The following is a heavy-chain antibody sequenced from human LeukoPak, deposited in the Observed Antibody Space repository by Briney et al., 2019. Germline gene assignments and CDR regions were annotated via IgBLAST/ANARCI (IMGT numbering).Heavy chain of an antibody. Sequence: GGSLRLSCAASGFTFSSYGMHWVRQAPGKGLEWVAVISYDGSNKYYADSVKGRFTISRDNSKNTLYLQMNSLTVEDTAVYYCARSQSSSLIDYWGQGTLVTVSS. J-gene: IGHJ4*02. V-gene: IGHV3-30*03. CDR2: ISYDGSNK. D-gene: IGHD6-13*01. CDR3: ARSQSSSLIDY. CDR1: GFTFSSYG.